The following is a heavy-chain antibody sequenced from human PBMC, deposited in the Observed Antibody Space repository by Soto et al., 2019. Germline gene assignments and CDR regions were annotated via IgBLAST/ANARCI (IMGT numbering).Heavy chain of an antibody. CDR3: ASSTWGMDV. D-gene: IGHD2-2*01. CDR2: IFHNGDT. V-gene: IGHV4-4*02. CDR1: SGSIRSSNW. J-gene: IGHJ6*02. Sequence: QVQLQESGPGLVKASGTLSLTCAVSSGSIRSSNWWSWVRQSPGKRLEWIGEIFHNGDTYYNPSLNSRVTISVDTSQNQFSLNLRSVSAADTAVYYCASSTWGMDVWGQGTTVTVAS.